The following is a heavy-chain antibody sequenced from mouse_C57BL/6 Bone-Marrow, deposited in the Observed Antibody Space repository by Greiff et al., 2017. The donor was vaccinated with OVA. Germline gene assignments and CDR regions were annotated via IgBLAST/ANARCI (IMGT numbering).Heavy chain of an antibody. CDR2: INPYNGGT. J-gene: IGHJ2*01. Sequence: VQLQQSGPVLVKPGASVKMSCKASGYTFTDYYLNWVKQSHGKSLEWIGVINPYNGGTSYNQKFKGKATLTVDKSSSTADMELNSLTSEDSAVYYCAYYFYFDYWGQGTTLTVAS. CDR1: GYTFTDYY. CDR3: AYYFYFDY. V-gene: IGHV1-19*01. D-gene: IGHD1-1*01.